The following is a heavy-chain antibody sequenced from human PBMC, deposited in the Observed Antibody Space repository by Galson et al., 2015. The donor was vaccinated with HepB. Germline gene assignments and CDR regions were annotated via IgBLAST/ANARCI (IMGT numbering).Heavy chain of an antibody. J-gene: IGHJ4*02. CDR1: GFTFSSHA. D-gene: IGHD3-22*01. CDR3: ASGLGGYYDTSGYPDY. Sequence: SLRLSCAASGFTFSSHALHWVRQAPGKGLEWVAVISSDGSKKYHAESVKGRFTISRDNSKNTLYLQMNSRRVEDSAVYYCASGLGGYYDTSGYPDYWGQGTLVTVSS. V-gene: IGHV3-30-3*01. CDR2: ISSDGSKK.